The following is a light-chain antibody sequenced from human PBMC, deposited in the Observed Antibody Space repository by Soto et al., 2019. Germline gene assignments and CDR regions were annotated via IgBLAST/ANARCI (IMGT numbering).Light chain of an antibody. CDR1: QSITTF. CDR2: DAS. V-gene: IGKV1-39*01. J-gene: IGKJ1*01. CDR3: QQSYSTPPT. Sequence: DIQMTHSPSTLSASIGDRVTITCRASQSITTFLAWYQQKPGKAPQILIYDASKLEPGVPSRLSGGGSGTDFTLTISSLQPEDFATYYCQQSYSTPPTFGQGTKVDIK.